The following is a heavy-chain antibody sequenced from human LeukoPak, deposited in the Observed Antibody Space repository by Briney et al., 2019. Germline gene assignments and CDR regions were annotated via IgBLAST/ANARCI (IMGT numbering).Heavy chain of an antibody. V-gene: IGHV1-2*02. CDR2: FNPNSGRT. CDR1: GYTFTGYY. CDR3: ASSSPRGGNSLGSY. Sequence: ASVKVSCKASGYTFTGYYMHWVRQAPGQGLEWMGWFNPNSGRTNYAQNFQGRVTMTRDTSISTAYMELSRLRSDDTAVYYCASSSPRGGNSLGSYWGQGTLVTVSS. D-gene: IGHD4-23*01. J-gene: IGHJ4*02.